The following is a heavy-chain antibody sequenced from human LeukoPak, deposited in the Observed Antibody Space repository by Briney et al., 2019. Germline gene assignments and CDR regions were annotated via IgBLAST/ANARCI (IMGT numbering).Heavy chain of an antibody. CDR1: GFTFSSYE. D-gene: IGHD5-24*01. V-gene: IGHV3-48*03. CDR3: ARVGGDGYNSDYFDY. CDR2: ISSSGSTI. Sequence: GGSLRLSCAASGFTFSSYEMNWVRQAPGKGLEWVSYISSSGSTIYYADSVKGRFTISRDNAKNSLYLQMNSLRAEDTAVYYCARVGGDGYNSDYFDYWGQGTLVTVSS. J-gene: IGHJ4*02.